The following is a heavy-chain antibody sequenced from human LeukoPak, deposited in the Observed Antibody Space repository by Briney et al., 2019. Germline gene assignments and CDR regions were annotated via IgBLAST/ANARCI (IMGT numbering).Heavy chain of an antibody. CDR2: INWNGGSI. Sequence: GGSLRLSCAASGFTFDKYGMSWVRQAPGKGLEWVSAINWNGGSIGYADSVKGRLTVSRDNAKNSLYLQMNSLRAEDTALYYCARGGVGATLYYFDYWGHGSLVTVSS. CDR3: ARGGVGATLYYFDY. V-gene: IGHV3-20*04. J-gene: IGHJ4*01. CDR1: GFTFDKYG. D-gene: IGHD1-26*01.